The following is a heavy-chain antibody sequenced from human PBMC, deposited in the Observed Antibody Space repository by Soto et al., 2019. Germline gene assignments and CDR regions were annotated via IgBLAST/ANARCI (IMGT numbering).Heavy chain of an antibody. CDR2: IYYTGYT. V-gene: IGHV4-39*01. D-gene: IGHD5-18*01. CDR1: CGPISSSSYY. CDR3: ARSAIATHWFFDL. J-gene: IGHJ2*01. Sequence: SETLSLTCSVSCGPISSSSYYWGWIRQAPGKGLEWLATIYYTGYTYHNPSLKSHVTISVDTSKDQFSLELTSVTAADTALYYCARSAIATHWFFDLWGRGTLVTVSS.